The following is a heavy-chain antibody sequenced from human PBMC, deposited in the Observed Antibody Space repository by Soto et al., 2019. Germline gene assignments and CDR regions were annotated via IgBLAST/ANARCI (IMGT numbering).Heavy chain of an antibody. D-gene: IGHD7-27*01. CDR1: GDSISNLDYF. Sequence: SETLSLTCSVSGDSISNLDYFWAWIRQPPGQALEYIGYIYKSATTYYNPSFESRVAVSVDTSNSQFSLNVTSVTAADTAVYFCARGRYCLTGRCFPNWFDSWGQGALVTVSS. CDR3: ARGRYCLTGRCFPNWFDS. CDR2: IYKSATT. J-gene: IGHJ5*01. V-gene: IGHV4-30-4*01.